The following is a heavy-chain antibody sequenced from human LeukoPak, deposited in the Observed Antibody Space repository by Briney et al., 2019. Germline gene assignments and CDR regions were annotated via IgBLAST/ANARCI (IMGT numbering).Heavy chain of an antibody. CDR2: INQDGSER. CDR1: GFTFSSFW. CDR3: ARDTVGASYY. Sequence: PGGSLRLSCAASGFTFSSFWMSWLRQAPRKGLEWVANINQDGSERYYVDSVKGRFTISRDNAKNSLYLQMNSLRAEDTAVYYCARDTVGASYYWGQGTLVTVSS. V-gene: IGHV3-7*01. J-gene: IGHJ4*02. D-gene: IGHD1-26*01.